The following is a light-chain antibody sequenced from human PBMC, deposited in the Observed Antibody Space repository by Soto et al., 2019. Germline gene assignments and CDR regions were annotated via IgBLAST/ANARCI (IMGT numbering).Light chain of an antibody. CDR3: SSYTTSNTRQIV. CDR1: SSDVGGYNY. J-gene: IGLJ1*01. CDR2: DVS. V-gene: IGLV2-14*03. Sequence: QSVLTQPASVSGSPGQSITIPCTGTSSDVGGYNYVSWYQHHPGKAPKLMIYDVSNRPSGVSNRFSGSKSGNTASLTISGLQPEDEADYYCSSYTTSNTRQIVLGTGTKVTV.